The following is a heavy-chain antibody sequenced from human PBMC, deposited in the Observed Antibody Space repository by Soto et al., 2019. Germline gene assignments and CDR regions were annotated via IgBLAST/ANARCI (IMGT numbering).Heavy chain of an antibody. V-gene: IGHV3-23*01. J-gene: IGHJ4*02. Sequence: GGSLRLSCAASGFTFSSYAMSWVRQAPGKGLEWVSAISGSGGSTYYADSVKGRFTISRDNSKNTLYLQMNSLRAEDTAIYYCARGRPIWGFFPFDYWGQGTLVTVSS. CDR1: GFTFSSYA. CDR3: ARGRPIWGFFPFDY. CDR2: ISGSGGST. D-gene: IGHD3-16*01.